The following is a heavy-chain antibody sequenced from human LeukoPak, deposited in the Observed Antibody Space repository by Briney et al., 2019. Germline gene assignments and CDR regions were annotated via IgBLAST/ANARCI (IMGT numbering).Heavy chain of an antibody. Sequence: KVSCKGSGYSFSNYWIGWVSQMPGKGLEWMGIIYPGDSDTRYSPSFQGQVTISADKSISTAYLQCSLKASDTAMCYCARSESLGAFDIWGQGTMVTVSS. CDR1: GYSFSNYW. V-gene: IGHV5-51*01. CDR2: IYPGDSDT. J-gene: IGHJ3*02. CDR3: ARSESLGAFDI. D-gene: IGHD1-26*01.